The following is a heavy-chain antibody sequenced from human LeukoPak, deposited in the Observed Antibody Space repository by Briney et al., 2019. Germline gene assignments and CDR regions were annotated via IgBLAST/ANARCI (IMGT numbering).Heavy chain of an antibody. V-gene: IGHV1-69*05. CDR3: VRGEGTSPIYY. CDR1: AGTLTSHA. D-gene: IGHD1-7*01. CDR2: IIPLFGPA. Sequence: ASVKVSCTASAGTLTSHAFSWVRQAPGEGFEWMGGIIPLFGPAIYAQNFQGRVTITTDESTSTGYMELRSLRSEDTAVYYCVRGEGTSPIYYWGQETLVTVSS. J-gene: IGHJ4*02.